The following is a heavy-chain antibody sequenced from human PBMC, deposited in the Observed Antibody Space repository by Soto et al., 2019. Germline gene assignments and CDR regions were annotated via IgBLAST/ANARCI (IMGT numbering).Heavy chain of an antibody. CDR2: ISGSGGST. CDR1: GFTFSSYA. J-gene: IGHJ4*02. Sequence: PGGSLRLSCAASGFTFSSYAMSWVRQAPGKGLEWVSAISGSGGSTYYADSVKGRFTISRDNSKNTLYLQMNSLRAEDTAVYYCARKTYYYDSSGYYPSDWGQGTLGTVSS. V-gene: IGHV3-23*01. D-gene: IGHD3-22*01. CDR3: ARKTYYYDSSGYYPSD.